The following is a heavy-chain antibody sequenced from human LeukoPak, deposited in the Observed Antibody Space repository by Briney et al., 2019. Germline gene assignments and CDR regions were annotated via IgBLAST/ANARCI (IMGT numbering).Heavy chain of an antibody. J-gene: IGHJ4*02. D-gene: IGHD6-6*01. Sequence: SETLSLTCAVYGGSFSDYSWTWIRQPPGKGLEWIGEINHSGGTNHNPSLKSRVTISVDTSKNQFSLKLSSVTAADTAVYYCARGPRGGSSSSSLDYWGQGTLVTVSS. V-gene: IGHV4-34*01. CDR3: ARGPRGGSSSSSLDY. CDR2: INHSGGT. CDR1: GGSFSDYS.